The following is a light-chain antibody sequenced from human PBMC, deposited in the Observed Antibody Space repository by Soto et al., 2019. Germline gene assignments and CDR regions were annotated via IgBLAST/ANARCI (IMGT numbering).Light chain of an antibody. CDR3: CSFAGSSTWV. CDR1: STDIGNYNF. V-gene: IGLV2-23*02. CDR2: EVN. J-gene: IGLJ3*02. Sequence: QSVPTQPASVSGSPGQSITISCTGSSTDIGNYNFVSWYQHHPGKAPQVIIYEVNKRPSGVSNRFSGSKSGNTASLTISGLQAEDEADYFCCSFAGSSTWVFGGGTKVTVL.